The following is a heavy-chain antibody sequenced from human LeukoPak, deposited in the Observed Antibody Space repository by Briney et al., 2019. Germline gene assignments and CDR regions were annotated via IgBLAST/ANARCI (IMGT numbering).Heavy chain of an antibody. CDR3: AGDLGDGYNSGDAFDI. Sequence: KPSETLSLTCTVSGGSISSYYWSWLRQPPGKGLEWIGYIYYSGSTNYNPSLKSRVTISVDTSKNQFSLKLSSVTAADTAVYYCAGDLGDGYNSGDAFDIWGQGTMVTVSS. D-gene: IGHD5-24*01. J-gene: IGHJ3*02. V-gene: IGHV4-59*01. CDR2: IYYSGST. CDR1: GGSISSYY.